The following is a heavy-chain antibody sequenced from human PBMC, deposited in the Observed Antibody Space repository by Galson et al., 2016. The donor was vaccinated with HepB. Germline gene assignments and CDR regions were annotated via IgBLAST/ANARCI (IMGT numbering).Heavy chain of an antibody. J-gene: IGHJ4*02. CDR2: ISNSGTT. D-gene: IGHD3-22*01. V-gene: IGHV4-59*01. CDR1: GGSISGYY. Sequence: SETLSLTCNVSGGSISGYYWSWIRQPPGKGLDWIGYISNSGTTNYNPSLKSRVTISRDTSQNHFSLKMASVTAADTAVYYCARGPLLYDDSGYHLVPLDDWGKGTLVTVSS. CDR3: ARGPLLYDDSGYHLVPLDD.